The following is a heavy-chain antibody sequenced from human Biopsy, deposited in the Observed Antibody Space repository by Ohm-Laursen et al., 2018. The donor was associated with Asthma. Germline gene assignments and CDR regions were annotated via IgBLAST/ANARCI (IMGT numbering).Heavy chain of an antibody. CDR3: ARASVAASSNWFDP. Sequence: TLSLTCTVSGASIKTDDHYWSWLRQPPGKGLEWIGFIHYSGSTSYNPSLKGGVTISADTSKNQFSLKLSSVTAADTAVYYCARASVAASSNWFDPWGQGTLVTVSS. V-gene: IGHV4-30-4*01. D-gene: IGHD6-19*01. CDR2: IHYSGST. CDR1: GASIKTDDHY. J-gene: IGHJ5*02.